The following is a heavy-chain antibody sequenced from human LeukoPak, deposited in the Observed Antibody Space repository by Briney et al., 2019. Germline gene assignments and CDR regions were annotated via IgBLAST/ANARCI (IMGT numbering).Heavy chain of an antibody. CDR1: GFXFSSYA. V-gene: IGHV3-23*01. J-gene: IGHJ4*02. Sequence: GGSLRLSCAASGFXFSSYAISWVRQAPGKGLEWVSAISGSGGSTYYADSVKGRFTISRDNSKNTLYLQMNSLRAEDTAVYYCAKDTVVVVAATTLFDYWGQGTLVTVSS. CDR3: AKDTVVVVAATTLFDY. D-gene: IGHD2-15*01. CDR2: ISGSGGST.